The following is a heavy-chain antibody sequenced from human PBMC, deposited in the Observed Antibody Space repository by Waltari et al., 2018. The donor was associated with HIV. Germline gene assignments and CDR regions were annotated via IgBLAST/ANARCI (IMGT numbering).Heavy chain of an antibody. V-gene: IGHV3-74*01. CDR2: INGDGRNT. Sequence: EVQLVESGGGLVQPGGSLRLSCAASGFTFGSYWIHWVRQVPGKGLGGVSRINGDGRNTNYADSVEGRFTIARDNAKNTLYLQMNSLRAEDTAVYYCAREGATSGSYYFDTWGQGTLVTVSS. J-gene: IGHJ4*02. D-gene: IGHD3-22*01. CDR1: GFTFGSYW. CDR3: AREGATSGSYYFDT.